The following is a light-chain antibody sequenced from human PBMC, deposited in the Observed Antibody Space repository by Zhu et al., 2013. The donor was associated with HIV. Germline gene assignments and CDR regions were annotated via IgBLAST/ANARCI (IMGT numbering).Light chain of an antibody. CDR3: QQRSNWPVT. CDR1: QSVRSRY. Sequence: EVVLTQSPGTLSLSPGERATLSCRASQSVRSRYLAWYQQRPGQAPRLLIYDTSNRAPGIPARFSGSGSGTDFILTISSLEAEDFAVYHCQQRSNWPVTFGQGTKVEIK. J-gene: IGKJ1*01. V-gene: IGKV3-11*01. CDR2: DTS.